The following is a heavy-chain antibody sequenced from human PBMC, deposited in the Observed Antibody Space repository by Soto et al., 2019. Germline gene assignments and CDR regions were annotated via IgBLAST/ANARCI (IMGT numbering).Heavy chain of an antibody. CDR1: GFTFSSYA. CDR3: AKNERIFGSFDI. Sequence: GGSLRLSCAASGFTFSSYAMSWVRQAPGKGLEWVSAISGSGGSTYYADSVKGRFTISRDNYKNTLYLQMNSLRAEDTAVYYCAKNERIFGSFDIWGQGTMVTVSS. CDR2: ISGSGGST. V-gene: IGHV3-23*01. D-gene: IGHD3-3*01. J-gene: IGHJ3*02.